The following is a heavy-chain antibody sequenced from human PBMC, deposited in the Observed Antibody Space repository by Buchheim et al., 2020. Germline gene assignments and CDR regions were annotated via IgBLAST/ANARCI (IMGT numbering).Heavy chain of an antibody. CDR3: ARDTGNSWYHYFDY. V-gene: IGHV4-59*01. CDR2: IYYSGST. D-gene: IGHD6-13*01. J-gene: IGHJ4*02. Sequence: QVQLQESGPGLVKPSETLSLTCTVSGGSISSYYWSWIRQPPGKGLEWIGYIYYSGSTNYNPSLKSRVTISVDTSKNQFSLKLSSVTAADTAVYYCARDTGNSWYHYFDYWGQGTL. CDR1: GGSISSYY.